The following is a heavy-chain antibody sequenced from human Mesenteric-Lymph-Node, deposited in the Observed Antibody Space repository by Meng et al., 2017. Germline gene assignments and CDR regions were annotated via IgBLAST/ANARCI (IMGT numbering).Heavy chain of an antibody. CDR3: AKVRSLCGGDCYVGWFAP. V-gene: IGHV3-23*01. Sequence: GESLKISCAASGFTFSSYAMSWVRQAPGKGLEWVSAITGSGGDTYYADSVKGRFTISRDNSKNTLFLQMNSLRAEDTAVYYCAKVRSLCGGDCYVGWFAPWGQGTLVTVSS. J-gene: IGHJ5*02. D-gene: IGHD2-21*02. CDR1: GFTFSSYA. CDR2: ITGSGGDT.